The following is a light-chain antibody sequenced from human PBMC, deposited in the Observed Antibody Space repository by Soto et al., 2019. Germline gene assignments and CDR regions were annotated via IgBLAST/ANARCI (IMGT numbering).Light chain of an antibody. CDR1: TGGVTSGHY. V-gene: IGLV7-46*01. CDR2: DTT. Sequence: QAVVTQEPSLTVSPGGTVTLTCGSSTGGVTSGHYPPWLQQKPGQAPKTLIYDTTDKQCWTPARFSGSLLGGKAALTLSGAQPEDEAEYYCLLSYNGPYVFGTGTKLTVL. CDR3: LLSYNGPYV. J-gene: IGLJ1*01.